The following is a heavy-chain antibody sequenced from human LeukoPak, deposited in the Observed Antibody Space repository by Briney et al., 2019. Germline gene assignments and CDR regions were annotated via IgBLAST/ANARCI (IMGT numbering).Heavy chain of an antibody. Sequence: GGSLRLSCAASGVTFDYDWMRWVRQARGKGVEGGANIKEDCIACWYFDSVTGRFPISRYNAKNSLYLQMNSLRDEDTAVYYCARVDKKFEDSGYRSFDLWGQGILVTVSS. CDR2: IKEDCIAC. CDR1: GVTFDYDW. D-gene: IGHD3-22*01. CDR3: ARVDKKFEDSGYRSFDL. V-gene: IGHV3-7*01. J-gene: IGHJ4*02.